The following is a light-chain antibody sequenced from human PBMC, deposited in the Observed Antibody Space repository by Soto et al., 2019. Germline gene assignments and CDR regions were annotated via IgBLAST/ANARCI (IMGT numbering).Light chain of an antibody. J-gene: IGKJ2*01. CDR1: QDILTY. CDR3: LQTHSIPYT. V-gene: IGKV1-39*01. CDR2: SAS. Sequence: DIQMTQSPSSLSASVGDRVTLTCRASQDILTYLSWVQQKSGAAPKLLIYSASILQGGVPSRFRGGGSGTNFTLTITSLQLEDFASYFCLQTHSIPYTFGQGANVEIK.